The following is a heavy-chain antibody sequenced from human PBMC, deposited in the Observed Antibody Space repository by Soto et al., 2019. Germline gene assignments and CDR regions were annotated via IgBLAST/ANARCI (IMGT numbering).Heavy chain of an antibody. CDR1: GFTFRDYA. CDR3: ARHTTSGYYYAFHM. D-gene: IGHD3-22*01. J-gene: IGHJ3*02. Sequence: EVQLLESGGGLVQPGGSLRLSCAASGFTFRDYAVSWVRRAPGKGLEWVAAISGSGGSSYYADSVKGRFSISRDNSLNTLYRQMDGLRGEDSAVYYCARHTTSGYYYAFHMWGEGTMVTVSS. CDR2: ISGSGGSS. V-gene: IGHV3-23*01.